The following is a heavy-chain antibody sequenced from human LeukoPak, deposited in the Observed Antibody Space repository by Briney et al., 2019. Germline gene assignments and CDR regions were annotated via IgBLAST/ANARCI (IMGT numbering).Heavy chain of an antibody. Sequence: PGGSLRLSCAASGFMFSSFEMSWVRQAPGKGLEWVSSISDISDYIYYADSVRGRFTISRDNAKSSLYLQMNSLRVEDTAVYYCATTLTRDSSGSYGALDYWGQGALVTVSS. CDR1: GFMFSSFE. V-gene: IGHV3-21*01. D-gene: IGHD6-19*01. CDR3: ATTLTRDSSGSYGALDY. J-gene: IGHJ4*02. CDR2: ISDISDYI.